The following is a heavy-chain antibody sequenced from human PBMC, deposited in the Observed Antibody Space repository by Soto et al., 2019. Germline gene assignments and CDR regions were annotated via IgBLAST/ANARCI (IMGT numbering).Heavy chain of an antibody. V-gene: IGHV6-1*01. J-gene: IGHJ6*02. Sequence: PSQTLSLTCDSSGDSVSSNSAAWNWIRQSPSRGLEWLGRTYYRSKWYNDYAVSVKSRITINPDTSKNQFSLQLNSVTPEDTAVYYCARDRGTIFGVVIYYYYYGMDVWGQGTTVTVSS. D-gene: IGHD3-3*01. CDR3: ARDRGTIFGVVIYYYYYGMDV. CDR1: GDSVSSNSAA. CDR2: TYYRSKWYN.